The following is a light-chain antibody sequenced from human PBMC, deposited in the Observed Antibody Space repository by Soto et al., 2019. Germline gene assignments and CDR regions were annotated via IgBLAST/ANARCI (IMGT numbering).Light chain of an antibody. CDR2: GAS. CDR3: QQYSDWPLT. V-gene: IGKV3-15*01. J-gene: IGKJ5*01. CDR1: QSVSSS. Sequence: ERVMTQSPATLSVSPGERATLSCRASQSVSSSLAWYQQKPGHAPGLLIYGASTRATGIPARFSGSGSGTEFTLTISSLQSEDFAVYYCQQYSDWPLTFGQGTRLEIK.